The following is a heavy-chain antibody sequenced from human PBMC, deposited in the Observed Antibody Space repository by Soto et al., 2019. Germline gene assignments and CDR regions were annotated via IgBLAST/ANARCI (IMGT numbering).Heavy chain of an antibody. J-gene: IGHJ3*02. CDR1: GGSFSGYY. CDR3: ARDDIAAAGTQAFDI. CDR2: INHSGSA. Sequence: SETLSLTRAVYGGSFSGYYWSWIRQPPGKGLEWIGEINHSGSANYNPSLKSRVSISVDTSKNQFSLKLSSVTAADTAVYYCARDDIAAAGTQAFDIWGQGTMVTVS. D-gene: IGHD6-13*01. V-gene: IGHV4-34*01.